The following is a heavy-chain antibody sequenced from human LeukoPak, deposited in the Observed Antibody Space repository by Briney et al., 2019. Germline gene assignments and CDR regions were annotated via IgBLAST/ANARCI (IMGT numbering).Heavy chain of an antibody. J-gene: IGHJ6*03. CDR3: ARVMQSQDFPRRDYYMDV. Sequence: ASVKVSCKASGYTFISYGISWVRQAPGQGLEWMGWISAYNGNTNYAQKLQGRVTMTTDTSTSTAYMELRSLRSDDTAVYYCARVMQSQDFPRRDYYMDVWGKGTTVTVSS. CDR1: GYTFISYG. CDR2: ISAYNGNT. V-gene: IGHV1-18*01. D-gene: IGHD3-3*01.